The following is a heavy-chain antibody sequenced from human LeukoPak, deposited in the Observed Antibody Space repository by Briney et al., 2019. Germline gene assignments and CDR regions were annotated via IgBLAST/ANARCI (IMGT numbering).Heavy chain of an antibody. Sequence: SETLSLTCTVSGGSISSGSYYWSWIRQPAGKGLEWIGRIYTSGSTNYNSSLKSRVTISVDTSKNQFSLKLSSVTAADTAVYYCARDPRPSTGNYYYYYMDVWGKGTTVTVSS. J-gene: IGHJ6*03. CDR3: ARDPRPSTGNYYYYYMDV. CDR1: GGSISSGSYY. CDR2: IYTSGST. D-gene: IGHD4-11*01. V-gene: IGHV4-61*02.